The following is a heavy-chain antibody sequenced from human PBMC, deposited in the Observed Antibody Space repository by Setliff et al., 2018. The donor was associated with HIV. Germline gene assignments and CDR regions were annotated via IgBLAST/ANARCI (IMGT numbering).Heavy chain of an antibody. D-gene: IGHD3-22*01. J-gene: IGHJ4*02. V-gene: IGHV4-59*08. CDR2: IYYSGTT. CDR1: GGSISSYY. Sequence: SETLSLTCTVSGGSISSYYWSWIRQPPGKGLEWIGYIYYSGTTNYNPSLKSRVTISVDTSKNQFSLKLRSVTAADTAVYYCAAGERGRSGYYSYLIDYWGQGTLVTVSS. CDR3: AAGERGRSGYYSYLIDY.